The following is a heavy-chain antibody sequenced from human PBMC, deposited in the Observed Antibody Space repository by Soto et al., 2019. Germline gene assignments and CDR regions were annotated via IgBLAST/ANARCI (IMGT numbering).Heavy chain of an antibody. V-gene: IGHV4-39*01. D-gene: IGHD2-2*02. CDR1: GGSISSSSYY. CDR2: IYYSGST. J-gene: IGHJ5*02. CDR3: ARKGDCSITSCYTRFGNWFDP. Sequence: SETLSLTCTVSGGSISSSSYYWGWIRQPPGKGLEWIGSIYYSGSTYYNTSLKSRVTISVDTSKNQFSLKLSYVTAADTAVYYCARKGDCSITSCYTRFGNWFDPWGQALLVKVS.